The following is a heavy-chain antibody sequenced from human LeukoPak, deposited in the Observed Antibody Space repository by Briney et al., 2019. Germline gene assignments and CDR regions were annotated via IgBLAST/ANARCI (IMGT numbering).Heavy chain of an antibody. J-gene: IGHJ6*04. CDR3: AELGITMIGGV. CDR2: ISSSGSTI. V-gene: IGHV3-48*03. Sequence: QPGGSLRLSCVASGFNLNSYAMNWVRQAPGKGLEWVSYISSSGSTIYYADSVKGRFTISRDNAKNSLYLQMNSLRAEDTAVYYCAELGITMIGGVWGKGTTVTISS. D-gene: IGHD3-10*02. CDR1: GFNLNSYA.